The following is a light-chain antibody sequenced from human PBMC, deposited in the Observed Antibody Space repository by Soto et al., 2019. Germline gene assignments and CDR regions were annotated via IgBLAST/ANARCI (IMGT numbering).Light chain of an antibody. Sequence: QSALTQPASVSGSPGQSITISCTGTSSDVGGYNYVSWYQQHPGKAPKLMIYDVSNRPSGVSNRFSGSKSGTSATLGITGFQTGDEADYYCGSWDSSLSAYVFATGTKLTVL. CDR2: DVS. J-gene: IGLJ1*01. V-gene: IGLV2-14*01. CDR3: GSWDSSLSAYV. CDR1: SSDVGGYNY.